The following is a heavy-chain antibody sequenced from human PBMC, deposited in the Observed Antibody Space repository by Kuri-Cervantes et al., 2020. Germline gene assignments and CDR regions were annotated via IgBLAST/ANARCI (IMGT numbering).Heavy chain of an antibody. V-gene: IGHV1-8*01. CDR2: MNPSTGNT. J-gene: IGHJ6*03. CDR1: GYTFTSSD. Sequence: ASMKVSCKASGYTFTSSDINWVRQATGQGLEWMGWMNPSTGNTGYAQKFQGRVTMTRDTSINTAYMELSSLRSEDTAVYYCARSKDILTGYYLSPYYYYYMDVWGKGTTVTVSS. CDR3: ARSKDILTGYYLSPYYYYYMDV. D-gene: IGHD3-9*01.